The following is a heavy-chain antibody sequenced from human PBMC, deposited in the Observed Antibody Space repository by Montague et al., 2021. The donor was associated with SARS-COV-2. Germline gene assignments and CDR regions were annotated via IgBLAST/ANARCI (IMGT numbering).Heavy chain of an antibody. CDR1: GGSINSYY. V-gene: IGHV4-59*12. Sequence: SETLSLTCAVAGGSINSYYWSWIRQPPGKGLEWIGDINHRGSTNNNPSLKTRVTISIDTSKNQFSLKLSSVTAADTAVYYCARGQEGEAINGGFDSWGQGTLVTVSS. J-gene: IGHJ5*01. D-gene: IGHD1-26*01. CDR3: ARGQEGEAINGGFDS. CDR2: INHRGST.